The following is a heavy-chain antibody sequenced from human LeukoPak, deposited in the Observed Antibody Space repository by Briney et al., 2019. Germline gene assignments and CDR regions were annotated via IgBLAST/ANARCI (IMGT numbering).Heavy chain of an antibody. CDR1: GFTFSSYS. Sequence: GGSLRLSCAASGFTFSSYSMNWVRQAPGKGLEWVSSISSSSSYIYYADSVKGRFTISRDNAKNSLYLQMNSLRAEDTAVYYCARDGGGGGYCSGGSCLKPYWGQGTLVTVSS. D-gene: IGHD2-15*01. J-gene: IGHJ4*02. CDR2: ISSSSSYI. CDR3: ARDGGGGGYCSGGSCLKPY. V-gene: IGHV3-21*01.